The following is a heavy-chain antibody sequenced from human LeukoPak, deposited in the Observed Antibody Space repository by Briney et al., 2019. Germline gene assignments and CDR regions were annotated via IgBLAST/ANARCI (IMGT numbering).Heavy chain of an antibody. CDR3: ATTARPVRVAIEAFDY. CDR1: GFAFSAYW. V-gene: IGHV3-7*01. Sequence: GGSLRLSCEASGFAFSAYWMSWVRQAPGKGLEWLANIKEDGSIKYYVDSVKGRFTVSRDNAKNSLSLQMNSLRAEDTAVYYCATTARPVRVAIEAFDYWGQGTLVTVSS. D-gene: IGHD5-12*01. CDR2: IKEDGSIK. J-gene: IGHJ4*02.